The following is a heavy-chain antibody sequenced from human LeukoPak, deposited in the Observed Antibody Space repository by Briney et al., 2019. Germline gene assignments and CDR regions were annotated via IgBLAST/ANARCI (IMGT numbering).Heavy chain of an antibody. CDR1: GYSISSGYY. CDR3: AKGATPVGPYCGGGSCYSFNYYYYMDV. V-gene: IGHV4-38-2*02. D-gene: IGHD2-15*01. J-gene: IGHJ6*03. CDR2: IYHSGST. Sequence: SETLSLTCTVSGYSISSGYYWGWIRQPPGKGLEWIGSIYHSGSTYYNPSLKSRVTISVDTSKNQFSLKLSSVTAADTAVYYCAKGATPVGPYCGGGSCYSFNYYYYMDVWGKGTTVTVSS.